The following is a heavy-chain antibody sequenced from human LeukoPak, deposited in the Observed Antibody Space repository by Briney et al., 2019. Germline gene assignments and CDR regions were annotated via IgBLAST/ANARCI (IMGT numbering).Heavy chain of an antibody. Sequence: PSEILSLTCTVSGGSISSYYWSWIRQPAGKGLEWIGRIYISGSTNYNPSLKSRVTMSVDTSKNQFSLKLSSVTAADTAVYYCPRDGSSSGYYDYWGQGTLVTVSS. CDR3: PRDGSSSGYYDY. V-gene: IGHV4-4*07. D-gene: IGHD3-22*01. CDR2: IYISGST. CDR1: GGSISSYY. J-gene: IGHJ4*02.